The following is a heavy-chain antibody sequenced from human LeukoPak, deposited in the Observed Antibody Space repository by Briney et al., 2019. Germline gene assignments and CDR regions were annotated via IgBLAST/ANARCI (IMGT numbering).Heavy chain of an antibody. J-gene: IGHJ4*02. D-gene: IGHD5-18*01. Sequence: ASVKVSCRTSGYTFTSYGISWVRQAPGQGLEWMGWISAYNGNTNYAQKFQGRVTMTTDTSTSTAYMELTSLRSDDTALYYCARGPQRGYSDYWGQGTLVTVSS. V-gene: IGHV1-18*01. CDR3: ARGPQRGYSDY. CDR2: ISAYNGNT. CDR1: GYTFTSYG.